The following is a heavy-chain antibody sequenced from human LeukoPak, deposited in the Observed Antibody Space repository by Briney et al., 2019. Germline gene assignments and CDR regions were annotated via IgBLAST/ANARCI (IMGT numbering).Heavy chain of an antibody. CDR2: ISSSGSTI. Sequence: TGGSLRLSCAASGFTFSSYEMNWVRQAPGKGLEWVSYISSSGSTIYYADSVKGRFTISRDNAKNSLYLEMSSLRVEDTAVYFCARLRSLDKWGQGTLVTVS. CDR1: GFTFSSYE. J-gene: IGHJ4*02. D-gene: IGHD5-24*01. CDR3: ARLRSLDK. V-gene: IGHV3-48*03.